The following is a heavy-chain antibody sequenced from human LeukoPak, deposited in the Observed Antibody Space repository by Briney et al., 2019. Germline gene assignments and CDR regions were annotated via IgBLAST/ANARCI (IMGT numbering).Heavy chain of an antibody. D-gene: IGHD2-15*01. Sequence: SQTLSLTSAISGDSVSSNSAAWNWIRQSPSRGLEWLGMTYYRSKWHNDYAVSVKSRLPLNPDPSKHQFSLQLNSVTPEDTAVYYCARDVVGPTAYYFDYWGQGTLVTVYS. CDR1: GDSVSSNSAA. V-gene: IGHV6-1*01. CDR3: ARDVVGPTAYYFDY. J-gene: IGHJ4*02. CDR2: TYYRSKWHN.